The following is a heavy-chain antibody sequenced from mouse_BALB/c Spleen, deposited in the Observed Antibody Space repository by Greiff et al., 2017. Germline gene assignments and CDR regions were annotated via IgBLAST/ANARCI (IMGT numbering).Heavy chain of an antibody. Sequence: EVKVEESGGGLVQPGGSLKLSCAASGFTFSSYTMSWVRQTPEKRLEWVAYISNGGGSTYYPDTVKGRFTISRDNAKNTLYLQMSSLKSEDTAMYYCARQITGTWYFDVWGAGTTVTVSS. V-gene: IGHV5-12-2*01. CDR3: ARQITGTWYFDV. D-gene: IGHD4-1*01. CDR2: ISNGGGST. J-gene: IGHJ1*01. CDR1: GFTFSSYT.